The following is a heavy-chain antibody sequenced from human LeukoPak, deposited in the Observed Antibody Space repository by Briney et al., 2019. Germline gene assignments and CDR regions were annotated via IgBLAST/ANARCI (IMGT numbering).Heavy chain of an antibody. Sequence: TPSETLSLTCAVSGGSISSYYWSWIRQPPGKGLEWIGYIYYSGSTNYNPSLKSRVTISVDTSKNQFSLKLSSVTAADTAVYYCASLVTTIFGVVVWGQGTLVTVSS. V-gene: IGHV4-59*08. CDR1: GGSISSYY. CDR3: ASLVTTIFGVVV. CDR2: IYYSGST. D-gene: IGHD3-3*01. J-gene: IGHJ4*02.